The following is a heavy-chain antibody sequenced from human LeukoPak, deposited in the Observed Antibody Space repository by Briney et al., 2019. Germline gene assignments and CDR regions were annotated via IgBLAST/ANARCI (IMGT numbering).Heavy chain of an antibody. CDR2: IYYSGST. CDR3: AREGSSSPFDY. J-gene: IGHJ4*02. CDR1: GGSISSYY. Sequence: PSETLPLTCTGSGGSISSYYWSWIRQPPGKGLEWIGYIYYSGSTNYNPSLKSRVTISVDTSKNQFSLKLSSVTPADTAVYYCAREGSSSPFDYWGQGTLVTVSS. V-gene: IGHV4-59*01. D-gene: IGHD6-6*01.